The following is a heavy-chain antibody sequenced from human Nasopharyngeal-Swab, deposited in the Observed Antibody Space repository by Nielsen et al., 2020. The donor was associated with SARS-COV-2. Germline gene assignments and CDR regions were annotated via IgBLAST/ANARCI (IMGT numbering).Heavy chain of an antibody. V-gene: IGHV3-30*18. CDR1: GFTFSSYG. J-gene: IGHJ6*03. Sequence: GESLKISCAASGFTFSSYGMHWVRQAPGQGLEWVAVISYDGSNKYYADSVKGRFTISRDNSKHTLYLQMNSLRAEDTAVYYCAKGDSSNWSDYYMDVWGKGTTVTVSS. CDR2: ISYDGSNK. D-gene: IGHD6-13*01. CDR3: AKGDSSNWSDYYMDV.